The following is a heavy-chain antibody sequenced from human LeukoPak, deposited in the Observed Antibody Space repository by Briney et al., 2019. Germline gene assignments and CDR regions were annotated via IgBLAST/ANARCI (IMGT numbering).Heavy chain of an antibody. Sequence: SETLSLTCTVSGGSISSYYWSWIRQPAGKGLEWIGRIYTSGSTNYNPSLKSRVTMSVDTSKNQFSLKLSSVTAADTAVYYCARSLDYSGYWYFDLWGRGTLVTVSS. D-gene: IGHD3-10*01. CDR1: GGSISSYY. V-gene: IGHV4-4*07. CDR3: ARSLDYSGYWYFDL. CDR2: IYTSGST. J-gene: IGHJ2*01.